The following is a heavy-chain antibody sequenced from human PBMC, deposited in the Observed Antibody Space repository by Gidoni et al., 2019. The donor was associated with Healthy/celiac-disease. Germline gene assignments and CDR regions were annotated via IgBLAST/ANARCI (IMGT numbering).Heavy chain of an antibody. J-gene: IGHJ4*02. Sequence: QVQLVESGGGVVQPGRSLRLSCAASGFPFSSYAMHWVRQAPGKGLEWVAVISYDGSNKYYADSVKGRFTISRDNSKNTLYLQMNSLRAEDTAVYYCASFAYSSSSGADYWGQGTLVTVSS. CDR2: ISYDGSNK. V-gene: IGHV3-30-3*01. CDR1: GFPFSSYA. CDR3: ASFAYSSSSGADY. D-gene: IGHD6-6*01.